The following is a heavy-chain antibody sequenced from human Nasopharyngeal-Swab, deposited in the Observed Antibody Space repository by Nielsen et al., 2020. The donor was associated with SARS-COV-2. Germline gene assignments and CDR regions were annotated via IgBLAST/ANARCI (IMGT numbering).Heavy chain of an antibody. CDR1: GFTFGTYA. CDR3: ARDAPAHYGAFY. D-gene: IGHD4-17*01. V-gene: IGHV3-30*02. J-gene: IGHJ4*02. CDR2: IWYDGSGI. Sequence: GESLKISCAASGFTFGTYAMEWVRQAPGKGLEWVAIIWYDGSGIYYADSVKGRFSISRDSSKNTLYLQMDSLRGEDTAVYYCARDAPAHYGAFYWGRGTLVTVSS.